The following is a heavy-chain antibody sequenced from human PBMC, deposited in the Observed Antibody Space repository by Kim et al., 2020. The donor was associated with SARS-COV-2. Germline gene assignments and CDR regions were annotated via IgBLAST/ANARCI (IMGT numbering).Heavy chain of an antibody. J-gene: IGHJ6*02. V-gene: IGHV1-8*01. CDR3: ARVRSRQGQQLVLGYYYGMDV. CDR2: MNPNSGNT. D-gene: IGHD6-13*01. CDR1: GYTFTSYD. Sequence: ASVNVSCKASGYTFTSYDINWVRQATGQGLEWMGWMNPNSGNTGYAQKFQGRVTMTRNTSISTAYMELSSLRSEDTAVYYCARVRSRQGQQLVLGYYYGMDVWGQGTTVTVSS.